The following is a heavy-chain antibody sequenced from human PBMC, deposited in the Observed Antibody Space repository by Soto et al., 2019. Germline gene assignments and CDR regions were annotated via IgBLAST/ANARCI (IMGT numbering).Heavy chain of an antibody. D-gene: IGHD6-19*01. CDR2: INHSGIT. V-gene: IGHV4-34*01. J-gene: IGHJ4*02. Sequence: SETLSLTCAVYGGSFSGYYWSWVRQPPGKGLEWLGEINHSGITDYNPSLKSRITISIDTSKKQFSLKLNSVTAADTAVYYCAIGPRMWLAGGGYWGQGTQVTVSS. CDR1: GGSFSGYY. CDR3: AIGPRMWLAGGGY.